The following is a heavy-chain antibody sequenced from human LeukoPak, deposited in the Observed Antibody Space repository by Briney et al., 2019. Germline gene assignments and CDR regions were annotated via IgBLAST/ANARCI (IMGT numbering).Heavy chain of an antibody. CDR1: GFTFSSYG. Sequence: GGTLRLSCAASGFTFSSYGMSWVRQAPGKGLEWVSAISGSGGSTYYADSVKGRFTISRDNSKNTLYLQMNSMRAEDTAVYYCARGPSGYHNTGGQGTLVTVSS. CDR3: ARGPSGYHNT. J-gene: IGHJ4*02. D-gene: IGHD5-12*01. V-gene: IGHV3-23*01. CDR2: ISGSGGST.